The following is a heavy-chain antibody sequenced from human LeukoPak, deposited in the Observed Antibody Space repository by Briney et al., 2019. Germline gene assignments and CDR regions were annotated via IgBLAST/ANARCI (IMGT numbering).Heavy chain of an antibody. J-gene: IGHJ4*02. CDR1: GFTFSSYW. CDR3: AKDRWELLGDY. D-gene: IGHD1-26*01. Sequence: PGGSLRLSCAASGFTFSSYWMSWVRQAPGKGLEWVANIKQDGSEKYYVDSVKGRFTISRDNSKNTLYLQMNSLRAEDTAVYYCAKDRWELLGDYWGQGTLVTVSS. V-gene: IGHV3-7*03. CDR2: IKQDGSEK.